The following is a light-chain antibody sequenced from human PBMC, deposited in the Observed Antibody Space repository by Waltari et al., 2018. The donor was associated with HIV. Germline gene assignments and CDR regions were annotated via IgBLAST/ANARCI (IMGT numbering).Light chain of an antibody. Sequence: SNELTQPPSVSVSPGQTARNTCFGDALANHYSYWVQQSAGQAPVLGIYKDTERPSGIPERFSGARSGTTAKLAISGVQAEDEADYYCQSGGSSGSWVFGGGTKLTVL. V-gene: IGLV3-25*03. J-gene: IGLJ3*02. CDR1: ALANHY. CDR2: KDT. CDR3: QSGGSSGSWV.